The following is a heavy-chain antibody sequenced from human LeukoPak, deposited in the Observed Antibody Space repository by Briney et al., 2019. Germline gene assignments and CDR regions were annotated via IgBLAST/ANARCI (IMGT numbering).Heavy chain of an antibody. CDR2: ISYDGSNK. V-gene: IGHV3-30*18. CDR1: GFTFDDSA. J-gene: IGHJ6*02. Sequence: PGGSLRLSCAASGFTFDDSAMHWVRQAPGKGLEWVAVISYDGSNKYYADSAKGRFTISRDNSKNTLYLQMNSLRAEDTAVYYCAKGYTYGMDVWGQGTTVTVSS. CDR3: AKGYTYGMDV. D-gene: IGHD6-13*01.